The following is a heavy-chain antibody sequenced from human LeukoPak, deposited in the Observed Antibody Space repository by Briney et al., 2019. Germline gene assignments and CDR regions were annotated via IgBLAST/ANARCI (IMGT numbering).Heavy chain of an antibody. Sequence: AGALRLSYAASGFTFRSYAMHWVRQAPAKGLEGVAVISYDGSNKYYADSVKRRFTISRDNSKNTLYLQMNSLRAEDTAVYYCARDSSGTTKAFDIWGQGTMVTVSS. J-gene: IGHJ3*02. D-gene: IGHD6-19*01. CDR3: ARDSSGTTKAFDI. V-gene: IGHV3-30-3*01. CDR2: ISYDGSNK. CDR1: GFTFRSYA.